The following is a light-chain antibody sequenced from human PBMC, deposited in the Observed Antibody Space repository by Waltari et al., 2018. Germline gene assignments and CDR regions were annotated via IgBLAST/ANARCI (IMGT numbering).Light chain of an antibody. Sequence: QSALTQPPSASGSPGQSVTISCTEPSRDVGTYNFVSWSQHHPGKAPKLMIYEVTKRPSGVPDRFSGSKSGNTASLSVSGLQAEDEADYYCTSYAGSDKLLFGGGTKLTVL. V-gene: IGLV2-8*01. CDR3: TSYAGSDKLL. CDR2: EVT. J-gene: IGLJ3*02. CDR1: SRDVGTYNF.